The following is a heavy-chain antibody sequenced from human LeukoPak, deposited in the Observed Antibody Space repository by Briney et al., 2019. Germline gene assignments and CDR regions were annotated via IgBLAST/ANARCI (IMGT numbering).Heavy chain of an antibody. D-gene: IGHD6-13*01. Sequence: PSETLSLTCTGSGDSISYYYWSWIRQPPGKGLEWIGYTYYSGSTNYNPSLKSRVTISVDTSKNQFSLKLNTVTAADTAVYYCARLTPSDSSSWYWYFGLWGRGTLVTVSS. CDR3: ARLTPSDSSSWYWYFGL. V-gene: IGHV4-59*08. J-gene: IGHJ2*01. CDR2: TYYSGST. CDR1: GDSISYYY.